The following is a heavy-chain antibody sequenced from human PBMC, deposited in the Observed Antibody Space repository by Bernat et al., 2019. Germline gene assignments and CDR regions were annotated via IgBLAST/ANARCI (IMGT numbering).Heavy chain of an antibody. J-gene: IGHJ3*02. Sequence: EVQLVESGGGLVQPGLSLRLSCAASGFIFSDHYMDWVRQAPGKGLEWVGRSRNKANSYTTEYDASVKGRFTISRDDSKNSLYLQMNSLKTEDTAVYYCARVVSVQSGDSSGWSDAFDIWGQGTMVTVSS. CDR2: SRNKANSYTT. V-gene: IGHV3-72*01. CDR3: ARVVSVQSGDSSGWSDAFDI. D-gene: IGHD6-19*01. CDR1: GFIFSDHY.